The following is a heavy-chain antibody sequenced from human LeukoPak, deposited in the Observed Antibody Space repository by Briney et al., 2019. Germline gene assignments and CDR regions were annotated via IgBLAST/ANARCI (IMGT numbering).Heavy chain of an antibody. CDR1: GFTFSSYS. D-gene: IGHD5-12*01. CDR2: ISGSGGRT. Sequence: GGSLRLSCAASGFTFSSYSMNWVRQAPGKGLEWVSGISGSGGRTYYADSVKGRFTISRDNSNHMLYLQMNSLIAEDTAIYYCAKDDDWLRFEHWGRGTPVSVSS. V-gene: IGHV3-23*01. J-gene: IGHJ4*02. CDR3: AKDDDWLRFEH.